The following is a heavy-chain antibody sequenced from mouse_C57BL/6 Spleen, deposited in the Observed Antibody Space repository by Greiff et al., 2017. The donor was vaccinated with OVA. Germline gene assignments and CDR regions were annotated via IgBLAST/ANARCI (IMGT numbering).Heavy chain of an antibody. CDR2: IDPSDSYT. J-gene: IGHJ4*01. CDR3: ARFYSNYVAMDY. Sequence: QVQLQQPGAELVMPGASVKLSCKASGYTFTSYWMHWVKQRPGQGLEWIGEIDPSDSYTNYNQKFKGKSTLTVDKSSSTAYMQLSSLTSEDSAVYNCARFYSNYVAMDYWGQGTSVTVSS. D-gene: IGHD2-5*01. V-gene: IGHV1-69*01. CDR1: GYTFTSYW.